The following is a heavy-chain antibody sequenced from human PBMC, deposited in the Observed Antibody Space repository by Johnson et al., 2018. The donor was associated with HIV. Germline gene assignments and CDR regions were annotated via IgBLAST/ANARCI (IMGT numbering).Heavy chain of an antibody. CDR1: GFTVSSNY. CDR3: ASSPRRYSSSAYAFGI. J-gene: IGHJ3*02. Sequence: VQLVESGGGLVQPGGSLRLSCAASGFTVSSNYMSWVRPAPGKGLEWVSVIYSGGSTYYVDSVKGRFTIARDNSKNPLYLQMNSLRAEDTAVYYCASSPRRYSSSAYAFGIWGQGTMVTVSS. CDR2: IYSGGST. V-gene: IGHV3-66*02. D-gene: IGHD6-6*01.